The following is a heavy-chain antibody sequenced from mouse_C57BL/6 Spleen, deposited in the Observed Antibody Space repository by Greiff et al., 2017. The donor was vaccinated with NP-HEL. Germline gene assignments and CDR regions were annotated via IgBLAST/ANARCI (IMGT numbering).Heavy chain of an antibody. CDR3: ARSTRVTTWYFDV. CDR2: INPNYGTT. Sequence: VQLKESGPELVKPGASVKISCKASGYSFTDYNMNWVKQSTGKSLEWIGVINPNYGTTSYNQKFKGKATLTVDQSSSTAYMQLNSLTSEDSAVYYCARSTRVTTWYFDVWGTGTTVTVSS. V-gene: IGHV1-39*01. D-gene: IGHD2-2*01. CDR1: GYSFTDYN. J-gene: IGHJ1*03.